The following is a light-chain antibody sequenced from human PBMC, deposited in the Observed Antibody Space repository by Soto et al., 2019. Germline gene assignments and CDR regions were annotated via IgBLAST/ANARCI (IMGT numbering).Light chain of an antibody. J-gene: IGLJ2*01. CDR2: DVS. CDR1: SSDVGGYNY. CDR3: SSYTDSTHVI. V-gene: IGLV2-14*01. Sequence: QSALTQPASVSGSPGQSITISCTGTSSDVGGYNYVSWFQQHPGKAHKLMIYDVSYRPSGVSNRFSGSKSGNTASLTISGLQAEDEADYYCSSYTDSTHVIFGGGTKLTVL.